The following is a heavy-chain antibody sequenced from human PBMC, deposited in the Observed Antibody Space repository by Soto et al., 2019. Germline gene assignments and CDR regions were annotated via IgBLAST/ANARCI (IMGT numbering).Heavy chain of an antibody. CDR3: ARVEQQLGYYYYYGMDV. Sequence: GGSLRLSCAASGFTFSSYWMSWVRQAPGKGLEWVANIKQDGSEKYYVDSVKGRFTISRDNAKNSLYLQMNSLRAEDTAVYYCARVEQQLGYYYYYGMDVWGQGTTVTVSS. CDR2: IKQDGSEK. CDR1: GFTFSSYW. J-gene: IGHJ6*02. D-gene: IGHD6-6*01. V-gene: IGHV3-7*01.